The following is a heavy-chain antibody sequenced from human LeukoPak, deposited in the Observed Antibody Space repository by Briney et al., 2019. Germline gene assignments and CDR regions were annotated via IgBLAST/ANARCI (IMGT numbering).Heavy chain of an antibody. Sequence: SETLSLTCTVSGGSISTFYWTWIRQPAGKALEWIGRINNSGSTNYNPSLRSRVGMSVDRSKNQFSVTLSSVTAADTAVYFCAREGGDPRWLDPWGQGTLVTVSS. D-gene: IGHD6-25*01. CDR2: INNSGST. CDR1: GGSISTFY. V-gene: IGHV4-4*07. CDR3: AREGGDPRWLDP. J-gene: IGHJ5*02.